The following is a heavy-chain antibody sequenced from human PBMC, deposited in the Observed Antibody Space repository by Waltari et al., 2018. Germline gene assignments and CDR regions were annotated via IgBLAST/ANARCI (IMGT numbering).Heavy chain of an antibody. V-gene: IGHV4-34*01. J-gene: IGHJ5*02. Sequence: QVQLRQWAAGRLKPWGTLPLTAAANVGSSSGYYWSGSRKPPGKGLEWIGEINHSGSTNYNPSLKSRVTISVDTSKNQFSLKLSSVTAADTAVYYCAQRRVVVVPAATGWFDPWGQGTLVTVSS. CDR1: VGSSSGYY. CDR3: AQRRVVVVPAATGWFDP. D-gene: IGHD2-2*01. CDR2: INHSGST.